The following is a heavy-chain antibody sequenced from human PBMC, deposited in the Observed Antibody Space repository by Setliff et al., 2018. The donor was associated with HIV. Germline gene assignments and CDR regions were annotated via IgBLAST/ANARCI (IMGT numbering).Heavy chain of an antibody. V-gene: IGHV3-23*01. CDR3: ATDCAVVGGTGSLDS. Sequence: GGSLRLSCAASGFTFSSYAMSWVRQAPGKGLEWVSAISGSGGSTYYADSVRGRFTISRDNSKNTLYLQMNSLRVEDTAVYYCATDCAVVGGTGSLDSWGQGTLVTVSS. D-gene: IGHD1-26*01. J-gene: IGHJ4*02. CDR2: ISGSGGST. CDR1: GFTFSSYA.